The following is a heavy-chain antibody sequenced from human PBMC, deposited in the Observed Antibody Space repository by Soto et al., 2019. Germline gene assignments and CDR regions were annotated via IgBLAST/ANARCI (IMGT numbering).Heavy chain of an antibody. CDR3: AKGRSSSWYPTANWFDP. J-gene: IGHJ5*02. CDR2: ISGSGVST. CDR1: QFTFSTYA. Sequence: EVQLLESGGGLVQPGGSLRLSCGASQFTFSTYAMSWVRQAPGKGLDWVSAISGSGVSTYYADSVKGRFTISRDNSKNTLYLQMNSLRAADTAVYYCAKGRSSSWYPTANWFDPWGQGTLVTVSS. D-gene: IGHD6-13*01. V-gene: IGHV3-23*01.